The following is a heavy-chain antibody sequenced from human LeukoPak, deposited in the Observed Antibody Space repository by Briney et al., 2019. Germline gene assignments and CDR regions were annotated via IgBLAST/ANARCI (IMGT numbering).Heavy chain of an antibody. CDR3: ARGTAAAGRDDY. D-gene: IGHD6-13*01. CDR2: MNPNSGNT. V-gene: IGHV1-8*01. Sequence: VASVKVSCKASGYTFTSYDINWVRQATGQGLEWMGWMNPNSGNTGYAQKFQGRVTMTRNTSISTAYMELSSLRSEDTAVYYCARGTAAAGRDDYWGQGTLVTVSS. CDR1: GYTFTSYD. J-gene: IGHJ4*02.